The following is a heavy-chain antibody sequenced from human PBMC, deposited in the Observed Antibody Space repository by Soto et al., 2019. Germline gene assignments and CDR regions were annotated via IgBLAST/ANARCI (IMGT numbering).Heavy chain of an antibody. CDR3: ARVNIAWNDVGAMDA. D-gene: IGHD1-1*01. CDR2: ILYDGSKK. CDR1: GFTFSTYA. V-gene: IGHV3-30-3*01. Sequence: QVQLVESGGGVVQPGRSLRLSCAASGFTFSTYAMHWVRQAPGKGLEWVAVILYDGSKKDYADFVKGRFTISRDNSKNTLYLQMNSLRAEDTAVYYCARVNIAWNDVGAMDAWGQGTTVTVSS. J-gene: IGHJ6*02.